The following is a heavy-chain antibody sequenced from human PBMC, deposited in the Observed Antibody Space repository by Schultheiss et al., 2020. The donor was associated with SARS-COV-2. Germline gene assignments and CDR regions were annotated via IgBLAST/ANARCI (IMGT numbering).Heavy chain of an antibody. D-gene: IGHD2-15*01. Sequence: SETLSLTYTVSGGSISSFYWNWIRQPAGKGLEWIGLIYTSGSTNYNPSLKSRVTMSVDTSKNQFSLKLSSVTAADTAVYYCASQGGPWGQGTLVTVSS. CDR1: GGSISSFY. CDR3: ASQGGP. V-gene: IGHV4-4*07. J-gene: IGHJ5*02. CDR2: IYTSGST.